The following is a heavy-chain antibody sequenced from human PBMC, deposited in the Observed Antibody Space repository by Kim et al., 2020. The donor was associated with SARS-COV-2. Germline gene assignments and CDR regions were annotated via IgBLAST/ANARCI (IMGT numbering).Heavy chain of an antibody. D-gene: IGHD2-21*01. CDR1: GCSISSVGYY. J-gene: IGHJ4*01. CDR3: ARGTLWYISGRYPFYY. V-gene: IGHV4-31*03. Sequence: SETLSLSCTVSGCSISSVGYYWSWIRQHPGKGLEWIGYIYYSGSSYYNPSLKSRIIISVDTTKNQFSLKLSSVTAAATAVYCCARGTLWYISGRYPFYY. CDR2: IYYSGSS.